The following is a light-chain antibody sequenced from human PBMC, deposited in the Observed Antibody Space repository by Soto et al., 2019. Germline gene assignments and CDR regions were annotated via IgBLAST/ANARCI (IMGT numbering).Light chain of an antibody. CDR3: QQYDTYSMYT. J-gene: IGKJ2*01. Sequence: DIQMTQSPSTLSASLADRVTITFRASQSIGTWLAWYQQKPGKAPKLLIYDASTLESGVPSRFSGSGSGTEFTLIISSLQPDDFATYYCQQYDTYSMYTFGQGTKVDIK. V-gene: IGKV1-5*01. CDR1: QSIGTW. CDR2: DAS.